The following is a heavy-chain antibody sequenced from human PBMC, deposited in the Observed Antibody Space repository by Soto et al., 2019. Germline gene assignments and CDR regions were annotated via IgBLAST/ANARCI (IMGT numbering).Heavy chain of an antibody. CDR1: GGSFSGYY. CDR2: VNHSGST. V-gene: IGHV4-34*01. D-gene: IGHD6-19*01. J-gene: IGHJ4*02. CDR3: ARGMAVAGHYFDS. Sequence: QVQLQQWGARLLKPSETLSFTCAVYGGSFSGYYWSWIRQPPGKGLEWIGEVNHSGSTNYNPSLTSRVNISVDTSKNQFSLKLNSVTAADTAVYYWARGMAVAGHYFDSWGQGTLVTVSS.